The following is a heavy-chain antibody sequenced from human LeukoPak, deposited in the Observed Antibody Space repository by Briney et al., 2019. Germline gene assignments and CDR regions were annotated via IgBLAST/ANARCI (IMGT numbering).Heavy chain of an antibody. V-gene: IGHV3-7*01. Sequence: PGGSLILSCAASGFTFSNYWMSWVRQAPGKGLEWVANINQDGSERYSVDSVRGRFTISRDNAKNSIYLQMNSLRVDDTAVYYCARWNIRGTAHQLDYWGQGTLVTVSS. CDR1: GFTFSNYW. D-gene: IGHD1-7*01. CDR2: INQDGSER. CDR3: ARWNIRGTAHQLDY. J-gene: IGHJ4*02.